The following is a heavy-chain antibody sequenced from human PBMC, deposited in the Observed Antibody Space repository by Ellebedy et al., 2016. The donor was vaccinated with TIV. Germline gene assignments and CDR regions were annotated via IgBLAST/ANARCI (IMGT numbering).Heavy chain of an antibody. CDR2: INDRGFHM. CDR1: AFTIRSYA. D-gene: IGHD6-19*01. J-gene: IGHJ1*01. Sequence: PGGSLRLSCAASAFTIRSYAMHLVRQAPGKWLAWVSSINDRGFHMYYTDSVRGRFTVFKDNAKNSLFLQMNSLRDEDTAVYYCATSPERLPVAGIYFHNWGQGTLVGVSS. CDR3: ATSPERLPVAGIYFHN. V-gene: IGHV3-21*01.